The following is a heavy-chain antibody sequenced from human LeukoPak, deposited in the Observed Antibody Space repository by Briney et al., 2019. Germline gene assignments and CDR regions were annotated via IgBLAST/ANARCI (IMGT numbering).Heavy chain of an antibody. Sequence: GGALRLSCAASVFTFSSYAMRWVRQAPGKGLEWVSAISGSGGSTYYADSVKGRFTISRDNSKNTLYLQMNSLRAEDTAVYYCAKDHDYYDSSVDYWGQGTLVTVSS. J-gene: IGHJ4*02. CDR1: VFTFSSYA. D-gene: IGHD3-22*01. V-gene: IGHV3-23*01. CDR3: AKDHDYYDSSVDY. CDR2: ISGSGGST.